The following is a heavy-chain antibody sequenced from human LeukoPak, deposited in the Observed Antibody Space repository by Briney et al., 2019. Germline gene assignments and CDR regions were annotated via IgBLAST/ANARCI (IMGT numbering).Heavy chain of an antibody. J-gene: IGHJ3*02. V-gene: IGHV1-69*13. D-gene: IGHD6-6*01. Sequence: SVKVSYKASGGTFSSYAISWVRQAPGQGLEWMGGIIPIFGTANYAQKFQGRVAITADESTSTAYMELSSLRSEDTAVYYCARRGSSSSAGAFDIWGQGTMVTVSS. CDR2: IIPIFGTA. CDR3: ARRGSSSSAGAFDI. CDR1: GGTFSSYA.